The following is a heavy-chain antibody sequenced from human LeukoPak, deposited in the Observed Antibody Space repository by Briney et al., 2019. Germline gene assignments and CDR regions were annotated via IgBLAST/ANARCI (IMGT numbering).Heavy chain of an antibody. CDR1: RFIFRNYG. J-gene: IGHJ6*03. CDR3: AKVGAAAGYYYYYYYMDV. CDR2: IRYDGSNK. Sequence: GGSLRLSCAASRFIFRNYGMHWVRQAPGKGLEWVAFIRYDGSNKYYADSVKGRFTISRDNSKNTLYLQMNSLRAEDTAVYYCAKVGAAAGYYYYYYYMDVWGKGTTVTISS. D-gene: IGHD6-13*01. V-gene: IGHV3-30*02.